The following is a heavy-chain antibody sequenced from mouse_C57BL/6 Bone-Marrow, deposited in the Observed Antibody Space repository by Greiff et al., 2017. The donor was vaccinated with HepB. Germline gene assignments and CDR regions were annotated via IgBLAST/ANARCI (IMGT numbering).Heavy chain of an antibody. D-gene: IGHD1-1*01. Sequence: EVQGVESGGGLVQPGGSLSLSCAASGFTFTDYYMSWVRQPPGKALEWLGFIRNKANGYTTEYSASVKGRFTISRDNSQSILYLQMNALRAEDSATYYCARYKGTVVATDYAMDYWGQGTSVTVSS. V-gene: IGHV7-3*01. CDR2: IRNKANGYTT. CDR1: GFTFTDYY. CDR3: ARYKGTVVATDYAMDY. J-gene: IGHJ4*01.